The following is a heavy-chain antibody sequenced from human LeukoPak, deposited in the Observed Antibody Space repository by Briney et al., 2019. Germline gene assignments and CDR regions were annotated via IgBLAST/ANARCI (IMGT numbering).Heavy chain of an antibody. Sequence: GGSLRLSCATYVFTVSSNYMSWVRQAPGKGLQWVSAIYSAGSTYYADSATGSFTISRDNSKTTLSLQMNSLRAEDTAVYYRARDRIVVVPAARVGLYYYGMDVWGQGTTATVSS. CDR2: IYSAGST. CDR3: ARDRIVVVPAARVGLYYYGMDV. J-gene: IGHJ6*02. CDR1: VFTVSSNY. D-gene: IGHD2-2*01. V-gene: IGHV3-66*01.